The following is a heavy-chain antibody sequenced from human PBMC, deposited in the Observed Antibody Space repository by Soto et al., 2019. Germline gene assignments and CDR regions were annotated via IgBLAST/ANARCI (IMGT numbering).Heavy chain of an antibody. Sequence: SETLSLTCAVYGGSFSGYYWSWIRQPPGKGLEWIGEINHSGSTNYNPSLKSRVTISVDTSKNQFSLKLSSVTAADTAVYYCASKSVVVVDNWFDPWGQGTLVTVSS. CDR1: GGSFSGYY. CDR2: INHSGST. J-gene: IGHJ5*02. CDR3: ASKSVVVVDNWFDP. D-gene: IGHD2-15*01. V-gene: IGHV4-34*01.